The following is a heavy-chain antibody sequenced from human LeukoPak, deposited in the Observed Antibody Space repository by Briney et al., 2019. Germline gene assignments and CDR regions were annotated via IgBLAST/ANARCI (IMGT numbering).Heavy chain of an antibody. Sequence: ASVKVSCKASGYTFTSYGIIWVRQAPGQGLEWMGWISAYNGNTNYAQKLQGRVTMTTDTSTSTASMELRSLRSEDTAVYYCASSEWELKRSYYMDVWGKGTTVTVSS. J-gene: IGHJ6*03. D-gene: IGHD1-26*01. V-gene: IGHV1-18*01. CDR1: GYTFTSYG. CDR2: ISAYNGNT. CDR3: ASSEWELKRSYYMDV.